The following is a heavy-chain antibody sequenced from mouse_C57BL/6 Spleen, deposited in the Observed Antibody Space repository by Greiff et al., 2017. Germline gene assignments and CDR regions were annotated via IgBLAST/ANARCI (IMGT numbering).Heavy chain of an antibody. V-gene: IGHV1-42*01. Sequence: VQLQQSGPELVKPGASVKISCKASGYSFTGYYMNWVKQSPEKSLEWIGEINPSTGGTTYNQKFKAKATLTVDKSSSTAYMQLKSLTSEDSAVYYCAKGDSSGYFDDWGQGTTLTVSS. J-gene: IGHJ2*01. CDR1: GYSFTGYY. CDR2: INPSTGGT. CDR3: AKGDSSGYFDD. D-gene: IGHD3-2*02.